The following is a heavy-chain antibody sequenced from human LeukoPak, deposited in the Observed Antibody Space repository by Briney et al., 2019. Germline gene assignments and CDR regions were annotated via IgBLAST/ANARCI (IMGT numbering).Heavy chain of an antibody. CDR2: INGNSGAT. D-gene: IGHD7-27*01. CDR3: ARDLSWGPDC. CDR1: GFSLTGHF. V-gene: IGHV1-2*02. J-gene: IGHJ4*02. Sequence: ASVKVSCKASGFSLTGHFMHWSRQAPGQGLEWMGWINGNSGATNYAQKFQDRVLMTRDTSINTVYMELSSLRTDDTATYYCARDLSWGPDCWGQGTLVTVSS.